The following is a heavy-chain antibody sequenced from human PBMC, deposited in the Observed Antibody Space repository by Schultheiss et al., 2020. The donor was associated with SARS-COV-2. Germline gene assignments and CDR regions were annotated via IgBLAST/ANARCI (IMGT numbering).Heavy chain of an antibody. D-gene: IGHD4-23*01. CDR1: GGSFSGYY. CDR3: ASSNGGNFFDY. Sequence: SQTLSLTCAVYGGSFSGYYWSWIRQPPGKGLEWIGEINHSGSTNYNPSLKSRVTMSVDTSKNQFSLKLSSVTAADTAVYYCASSNGGNFFDYWGQGTLVTVSS. J-gene: IGHJ4*02. CDR2: INHSGST. V-gene: IGHV4-34*01.